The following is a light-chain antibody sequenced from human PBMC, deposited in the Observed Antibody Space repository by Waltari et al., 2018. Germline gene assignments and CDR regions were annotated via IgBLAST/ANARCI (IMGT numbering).Light chain of an antibody. J-gene: IGLJ2*01. CDR3: CSNVGSDVF. V-gene: IGLV2-23*02. CDR1: TSDVGSYDL. CDR2: EVF. Sequence: QSALTQPASVSGTPGQSITLSCSGTTSDVGSYDLVSWYQQHPGEAPKLLICEVFKRPPDTSSRFSGAKSGSTASLTISGLQPEDEADYYCCSNVGSDVFFGGGTKLTVL.